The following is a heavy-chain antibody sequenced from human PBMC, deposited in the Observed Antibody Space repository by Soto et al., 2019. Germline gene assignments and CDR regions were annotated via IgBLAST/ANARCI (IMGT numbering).Heavy chain of an antibody. Sequence: GGSLRLSCAASGFTFSSYWMHWVRQAPGKGLVWVSRINSDGSSTSYVDSVKGRFTISRDNAKNTLYLQMNSLRAEDTAVYYCARARDTIFGVAYNWFDPWGQGTLVTVSS. J-gene: IGHJ5*02. CDR2: INSDGSST. CDR1: GFTFSSYW. CDR3: ARARDTIFGVAYNWFDP. D-gene: IGHD3-3*01. V-gene: IGHV3-74*01.